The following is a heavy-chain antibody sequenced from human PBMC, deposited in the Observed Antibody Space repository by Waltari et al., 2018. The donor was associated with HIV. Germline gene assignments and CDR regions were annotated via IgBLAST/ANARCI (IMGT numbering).Heavy chain of an antibody. CDR3: ARADPLRNVVVIRPFDY. V-gene: IGHV1-2*02. CDR1: GYTFTGYY. D-gene: IGHD2-21*01. CDR2: LHPHSGGT. J-gene: IGHJ4*02. Sequence: QVQLVQSGAEVKKPGASVKVSCKASGYTFTGYYMHWVRQAPGQGLEWMGSLHPHSGGTNYAQQFQGRVTMTRDTSISTAYMELSRLRSDDTAVYYCARADPLRNVVVIRPFDYWGQGTLVTVSS.